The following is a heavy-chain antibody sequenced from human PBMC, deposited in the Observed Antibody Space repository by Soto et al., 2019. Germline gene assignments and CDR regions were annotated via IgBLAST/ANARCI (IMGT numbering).Heavy chain of an antibody. Sequence: PGGSLRLSCAASGFTCSDYYMSWIRQAPGKGLEWVSYISSSGSTIYYADSVKGRFTISRDNAKNSLYLQMNSLRAEDTAVYYCARAYSSSWYAHYYYYMEVWGKGTTVTVSS. CDR3: ARAYSSSWYAHYYYYMEV. J-gene: IGHJ6*03. V-gene: IGHV3-11*01. CDR1: GFTCSDYY. D-gene: IGHD6-13*01. CDR2: ISSSGSTI.